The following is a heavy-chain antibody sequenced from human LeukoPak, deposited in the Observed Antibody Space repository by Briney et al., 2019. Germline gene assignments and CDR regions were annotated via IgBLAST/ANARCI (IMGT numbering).Heavy chain of an antibody. D-gene: IGHD6-19*01. J-gene: IGHJ4*02. Sequence: GGSLRLSCAASGFIFDDYGMSWVRQAPGKGLEWVSGINWIGGSTGYADSAKGRFTISTDNAKNSLYLQMNSLRAEDTAFYYCARAGGSGWYAGTYFDYWGQGTLVTVSS. CDR3: ARAGGSGWYAGTYFDY. CDR2: INWIGGST. CDR1: GFIFDDYG. V-gene: IGHV3-20*04.